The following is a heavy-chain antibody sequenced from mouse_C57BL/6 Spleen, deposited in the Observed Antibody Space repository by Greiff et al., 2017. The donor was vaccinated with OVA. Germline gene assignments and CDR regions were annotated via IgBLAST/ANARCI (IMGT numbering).Heavy chain of an antibody. CDR2: IHPNSGST. J-gene: IGHJ4*01. Sequence: VQLQQPGAELVKPGASVKLSCKASGYTFTSYWMHWVKQRPGQGLEWIGMIHPNSGSTNYNEKFKSKATLTVDKSSSTAYMQLSSLTSEDSAVYYCAREDYGRGYAMDYWGQGTSVTVSS. V-gene: IGHV1-64*01. CDR1: GYTFTSYW. D-gene: IGHD2-4*01. CDR3: AREDYGRGYAMDY.